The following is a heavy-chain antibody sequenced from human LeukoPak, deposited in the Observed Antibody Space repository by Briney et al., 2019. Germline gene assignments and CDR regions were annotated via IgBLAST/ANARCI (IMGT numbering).Heavy chain of an antibody. V-gene: IGHV4-34*01. Sequence: NPSETLSLTCAVYGGSFSAYYWSWVRQPPGKGLEWIGEINHSGSTNYNPSLKSRVTMSVDTSKNQFSLKLSSVTAADTAVYYCARAVPFDYWGQGTLVAVSS. CDR3: ARAVPFDY. J-gene: IGHJ4*02. CDR2: INHSGST. CDR1: GGSFSAYY. D-gene: IGHD3-10*02.